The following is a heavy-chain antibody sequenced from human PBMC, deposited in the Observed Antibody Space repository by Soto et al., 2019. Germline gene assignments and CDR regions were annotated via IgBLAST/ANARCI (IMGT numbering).Heavy chain of an antibody. CDR3: ARRPYCTRTSCYTLSNYGMDV. CDR2: IDPTDSYT. J-gene: IGHJ6*02. CDR1: GYNFTSYW. V-gene: IGHV5-10-1*01. Sequence: WESLKISCKGSGYNFTSYWISWVRQMPGKGLEWMGRIDPTDSYTNYSPSFRGHVTISADKSINTAYLQWSSLKASDTAIYYCARRPYCTRTSCYTLSNYGMDVWGQGTTGTV. D-gene: IGHD2-2*02.